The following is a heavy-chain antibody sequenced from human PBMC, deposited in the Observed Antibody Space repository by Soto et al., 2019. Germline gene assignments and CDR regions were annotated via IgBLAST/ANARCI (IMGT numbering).Heavy chain of an antibody. CDR1: GGSISSYY. D-gene: IGHD5-12*01. Sequence: PSETLSLTCTVSGGSISSYYWSWIRQPPGKGLEWIGYIYYSGSTNYNPSLKSRVTIPVDTSKNQFSLKLSSVTAADTAVYYCARVDAEYFQHWGQGTLVTVSS. CDR3: ARVDAEYFQH. V-gene: IGHV4-59*08. CDR2: IYYSGST. J-gene: IGHJ1*01.